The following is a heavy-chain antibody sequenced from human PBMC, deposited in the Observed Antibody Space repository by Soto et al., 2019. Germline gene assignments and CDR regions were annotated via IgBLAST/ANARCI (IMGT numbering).Heavy chain of an antibody. J-gene: IGHJ4*02. Sequence: PSETLSLTCAVYGGSFSGYYWSWIRQPPGKGLEWIGEINHSGSTNYNPSLKSRVTISVDTSKNQFSLKLSSVTAADTAVYYCARGGTAYYDCWSGHTYLDYWGQGTLVTVSS. CDR2: INHSGST. V-gene: IGHV4-34*01. CDR1: GGSFSGYY. D-gene: IGHD3-3*01. CDR3: ARGGTAYYDCWSGHTYLDY.